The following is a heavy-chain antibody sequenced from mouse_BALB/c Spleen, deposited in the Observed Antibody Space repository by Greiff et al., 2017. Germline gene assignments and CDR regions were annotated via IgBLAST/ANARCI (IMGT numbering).Heavy chain of an antibody. Sequence: VQLQQSGPGLVKPSQSLSLTCSVTGYSITSGYYWNWIRQFPGNKLEWMGYISYDGSNNYNPSLKNRISITRDTSKNQFFLKLNSVTTEDTATYYCARDSDYGGTYWGQGTLVTVSA. CDR2: ISYDGSN. D-gene: IGHD1-1*01. CDR3: ARDSDYGGTY. J-gene: IGHJ3*01. CDR1: GYSITSGYY. V-gene: IGHV3-6*02.